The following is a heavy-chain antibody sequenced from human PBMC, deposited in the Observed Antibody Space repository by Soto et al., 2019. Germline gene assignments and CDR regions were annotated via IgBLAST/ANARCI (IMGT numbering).Heavy chain of an antibody. D-gene: IGHD1-26*01. CDR3: AKSLSVGATTPFDY. J-gene: IGHJ4*02. Sequence: EVQLLESGGGLVQPGGSLRLSCAASGFTFSSYGMSWVRQAPGKGLEWVSAISGSGGSTYYADSVKGRFTISRDNSKNPLYLQMNSLRVEDTAVYYCAKSLSVGATTPFDYWGQGTLVTVSS. CDR2: ISGSGGST. CDR1: GFTFSSYG. V-gene: IGHV3-23*01.